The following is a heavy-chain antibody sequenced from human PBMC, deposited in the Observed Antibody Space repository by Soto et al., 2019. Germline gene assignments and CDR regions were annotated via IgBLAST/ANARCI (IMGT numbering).Heavy chain of an antibody. V-gene: IGHV3-11*05. J-gene: IGHJ6*02. Sequence: GGSLRLSCAASGFTFSDYYMSWIRQAPGKGLEWVSYISSSSSYTNYADSVKGRFTISRDNAKNSLYLQMNSLRAEDTAVYYCARDSVHDYYDSSGYYYYYYGMDVWGQGTTVTVSS. D-gene: IGHD3-22*01. CDR1: GFTFSDYY. CDR2: ISSSSSYT. CDR3: ARDSVHDYYDSSGYYYYYYGMDV.